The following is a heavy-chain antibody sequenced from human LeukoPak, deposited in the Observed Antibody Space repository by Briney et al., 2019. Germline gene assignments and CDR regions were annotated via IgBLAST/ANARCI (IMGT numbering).Heavy chain of an antibody. V-gene: IGHV4-59*01. J-gene: IGHJ6*03. CDR1: GGSISSYY. Sequence: PSETLSLXCTVSGGSISSYYWRWIRQPPGKELEWIGYIYYSGSTNYNPSLKSRVTISVDTSKNQFSLKLSSVTAADTAVYYCARRASYYYYYMDVWGKGTTVTVSS. CDR2: IYYSGST. CDR3: ARRASYYYYYMDV.